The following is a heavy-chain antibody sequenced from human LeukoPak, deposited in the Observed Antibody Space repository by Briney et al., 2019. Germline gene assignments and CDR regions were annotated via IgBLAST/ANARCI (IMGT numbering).Heavy chain of an antibody. CDR3: ASGFWSGYYTGAY. J-gene: IGHJ4*02. D-gene: IGHD3-3*01. CDR1: GYTFTGYY. CDR2: INPNSGGT. Sequence: ASVKVSCKASGYTFTGYYIHWVRQAPGQGLEWMGWINPNSGGTNNAQKFQGRVTMTRDTSISTAYMELNRLRSDDTAVYYCASGFWSGYYTGAYWGQGTLVTVSS. V-gene: IGHV1-2*02.